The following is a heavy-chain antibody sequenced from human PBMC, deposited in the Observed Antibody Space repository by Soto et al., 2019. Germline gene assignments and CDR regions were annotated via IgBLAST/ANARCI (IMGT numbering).Heavy chain of an antibody. D-gene: IGHD6-19*01. CDR3: TSYFISSGWFTPVDY. CDR1: GFTFGDYA. CDR2: IRSKAYGGTT. V-gene: IGHV3-49*03. J-gene: IGHJ4*02. Sequence: GGSLRLSCTASGFTFGDYAMSWFRQAPGKGLEWVGFIRSKAYGGTTEYAASVKGRLTISRDDSKSIAYLQMNSLKTEDTAVYYCTSYFISSGWFTPVDYWGQGTLVTVSS.